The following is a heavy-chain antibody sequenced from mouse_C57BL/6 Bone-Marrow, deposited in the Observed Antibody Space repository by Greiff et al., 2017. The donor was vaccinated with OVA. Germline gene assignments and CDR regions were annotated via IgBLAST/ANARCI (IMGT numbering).Heavy chain of an antibody. Sequence: QVQLQQPGAELVMPGASVKLSCKASGYTFTSYWMHWVKQRPGRGLEWIGRIDPNSGGTKYNEKFKSKATLTVDKPSSTAYMQLSSLTSEDSAVDYCALITTVVASSFFEVWGTGTTVTVSS. CDR2: IDPNSGGT. CDR1: GYTFTSYW. D-gene: IGHD1-1*01. J-gene: IGHJ1*03. V-gene: IGHV1-72*01. CDR3: ALITTVVASSFFEV.